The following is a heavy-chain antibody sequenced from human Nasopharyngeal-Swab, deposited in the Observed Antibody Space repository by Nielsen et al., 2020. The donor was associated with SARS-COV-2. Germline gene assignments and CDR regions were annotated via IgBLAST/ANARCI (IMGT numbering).Heavy chain of an antibody. V-gene: IGHV4-30-4*01. J-gene: IGHJ4*02. CDR1: GGSISSGDFY. CDR2: IYYSGST. CDR3: ARVGGHYDYVWGSYRPDYFDY. D-gene: IGHD3-16*02. Sequence: SETLSLTCTVSGGSISSGDFYWSWIRQPPGKGLEWIGYIYYSGSTYYNPSLRSRVTISVDTSKNQFSLKVSSVTAADTAVYYCARVGGHYDYVWGSYRPDYFDYWGQGTLVTVSS.